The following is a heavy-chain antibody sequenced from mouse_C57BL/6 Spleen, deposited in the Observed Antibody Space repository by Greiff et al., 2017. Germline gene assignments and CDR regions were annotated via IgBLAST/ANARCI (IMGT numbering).Heavy chain of an antibody. V-gene: IGHV1-76*01. CDR2: LSPGSGNT. CDR3: ARRDYYGSSSFAY. D-gene: IGHD1-1*01. J-gene: IGHJ3*01. Sequence: VQLQQSGAELVRPGASVKLSCKASGYTFTDYYINWVKQRPGQGLEWIARLSPGSGNTYYNEKFKGKSTLTAEKSSSPAYMQLSSLTSEDSAVYFCARRDYYGSSSFAYWGQGTLVTVSA. CDR1: GYTFTDYY.